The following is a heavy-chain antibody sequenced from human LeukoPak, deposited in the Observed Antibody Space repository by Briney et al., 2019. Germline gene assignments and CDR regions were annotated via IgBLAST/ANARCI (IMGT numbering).Heavy chain of an antibody. CDR1: GGSISSSSYY. V-gene: IGHV4-39*01. Sequence: NPSETLSLTCTVSGGSISSSSYYWGWIRQPPGKGLEWIGSIYYSGSAYYNPSLKSRVTISVDTSKNQFSLKLSSVTAADTAVYYCARLFGVVITHFNWFDPWGQGTLVTVSS. CDR2: IYYSGSA. D-gene: IGHD3-3*01. J-gene: IGHJ5*02. CDR3: ARLFGVVITHFNWFDP.